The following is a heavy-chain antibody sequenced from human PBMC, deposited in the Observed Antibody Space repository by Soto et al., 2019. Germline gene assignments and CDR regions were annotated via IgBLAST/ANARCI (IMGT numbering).Heavy chain of an antibody. V-gene: IGHV1-69*13. CDR3: ARDLRYCGSDCYPGHYYYYGMDV. Sequence: SVKVSCKASGGTFSSYAISWVRQAPGQGLEWMGGIIPIFGTANYAQKFQGRVTITADESTSTAYMELSSLRSEDTAVYYCARDLRYCGSDCYPGHYYYYGMDVWGQGTTVTVSS. CDR1: GGTFSSYA. D-gene: IGHD2-21*02. J-gene: IGHJ6*02. CDR2: IIPIFGTA.